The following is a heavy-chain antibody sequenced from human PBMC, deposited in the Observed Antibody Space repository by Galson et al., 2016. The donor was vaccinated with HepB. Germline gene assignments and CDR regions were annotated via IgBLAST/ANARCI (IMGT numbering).Heavy chain of an antibody. CDR3: ARVYSSSSPTFFYGLEV. CDR1: GFTFSSYS. J-gene: IGHJ6*02. Sequence: SLRLSCAASGFTFSSYSMNWVRQVPGKGLEWVSSITSSSSHVYYADSVKGRFTMSRDNAENSLYLQMNSLRAEDTAIYYRARVYSSSSPTFFYGLEVWGQGTTVTVSS. D-gene: IGHD6-6*01. V-gene: IGHV3-21*01. CDR2: ITSSSSHV.